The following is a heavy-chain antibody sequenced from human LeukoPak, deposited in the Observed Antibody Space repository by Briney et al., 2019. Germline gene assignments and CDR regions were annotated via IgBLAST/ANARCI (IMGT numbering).Heavy chain of an antibody. Sequence: PSETLSLTCTVSGGSISSGSYYWSWIRQHPGKGLEWIGYTYYSGSTYYNPSLKSRVTISVDTSKNQFSLKLSSVTAADTAVYYCARDLGTYYDFWSGYYGMDVWGQGTTVTVSS. V-gene: IGHV4-31*03. CDR1: GGSISSGSYY. D-gene: IGHD3-3*01. CDR2: TYYSGST. J-gene: IGHJ6*02. CDR3: ARDLGTYYDFWSGYYGMDV.